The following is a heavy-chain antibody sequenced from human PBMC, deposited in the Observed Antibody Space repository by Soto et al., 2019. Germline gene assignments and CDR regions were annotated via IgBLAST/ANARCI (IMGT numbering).Heavy chain of an antibody. CDR2: IYYSGST. CDR3: ARGPYYYGSGVHRDNWFDP. J-gene: IGHJ5*02. V-gene: IGHV4-59*01. Sequence: PSETLSLTCTVSGGSISSYYWSWIRQPPGKGLEWIGYIYYSGSTNYNPSLKSRVTISVDTSKNQFSLKLSSVTAADTAVYYCARGPYYYGSGVHRDNWFDPWGQGTLVTVSS. CDR1: GGSISSYY. D-gene: IGHD3-10*01.